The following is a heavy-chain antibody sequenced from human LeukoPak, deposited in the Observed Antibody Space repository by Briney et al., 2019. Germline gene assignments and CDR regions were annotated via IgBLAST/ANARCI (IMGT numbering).Heavy chain of an antibody. CDR2: IYTSGST. V-gene: IGHV4-4*07. CDR1: GGSISTYY. CDR3: ARGILYYDILTGYLLYYFDY. D-gene: IGHD3-9*01. J-gene: IGHJ4*02. Sequence: SETLSLTCSVSGGSISTYYWSWIRQPAGKGLEWIGRIYTSGSTNYNPSLKSRVTISVDTSKNQFSLKLSSVTAADTAVYYCARGILYYDILTGYLLYYFDYWGQGTLVTVSS.